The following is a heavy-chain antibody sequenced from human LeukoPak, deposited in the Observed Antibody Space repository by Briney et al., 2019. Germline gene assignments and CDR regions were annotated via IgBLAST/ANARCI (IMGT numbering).Heavy chain of an antibody. CDR2: IYYSGST. D-gene: IGHD6-19*01. Sequence: SETLSLTCTVSGGSISSSSYYWGWIRQPPGKGLEWIGSIYYSGSTYYNPSLKSRVTMSVDTSKNQFSLKLSSVTATDTAVYYCARDRYVYSSSSYFDYWGQGTLVTVSS. CDR3: ARDRYVYSSSSYFDY. J-gene: IGHJ4*02. V-gene: IGHV4-39*07. CDR1: GGSISSSSYY.